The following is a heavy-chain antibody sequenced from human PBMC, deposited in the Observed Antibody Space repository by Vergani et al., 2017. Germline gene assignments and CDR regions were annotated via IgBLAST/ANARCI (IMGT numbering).Heavy chain of an antibody. CDR2: ISYDGSNK. CDR1: GFTFSSYA. D-gene: IGHD1-26*01. Sequence: QVQLVESGGGVVQPGRSLRLSCAASGFTFSSYAMHWVRQAPGKGLEWVAVISYDGSNKYYADSVKGRFTISRDNSKNTLYLQRNSLRAEDTAVYYCARDPNSRSYFDYWGQGTLVTVSS. CDR3: ARDPNSRSYFDY. J-gene: IGHJ4*02. V-gene: IGHV3-30-3*01.